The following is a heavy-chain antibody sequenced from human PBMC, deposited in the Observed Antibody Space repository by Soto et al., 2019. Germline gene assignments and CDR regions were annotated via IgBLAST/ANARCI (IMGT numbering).Heavy chain of an antibody. D-gene: IGHD3-3*01. CDR3: ARGDYDFWSGPPGGMDV. CDR2: ISYDGSNK. J-gene: IGHJ6*02. Sequence: GGSLRLSCAASGFTFSSYAMHWVRQAPGKGLEWVAVISYDGSNKYYADSVKGRFTISRDNSKNTLYLQMNSLRAEDTAVYYCARGDYDFWSGPPGGMDVWGQGTTVTVSS. V-gene: IGHV3-30-3*01. CDR1: GFTFSSYA.